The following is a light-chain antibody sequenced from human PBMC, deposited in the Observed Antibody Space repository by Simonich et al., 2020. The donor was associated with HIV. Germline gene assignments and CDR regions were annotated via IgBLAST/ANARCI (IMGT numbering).Light chain of an antibody. Sequence: DIVMTQSPDSLAVALGERATINCKPSQSVLYSSNNKNYLAWYHQKPGQPPNMLIYWASTRESGVPDLFSGSGSGPDFTLTISSLQAEDVAVYYCQQYYSTPTFGQGTKVDIK. CDR1: QSVLYSSNNKNY. CDR3: QQYYSTPT. V-gene: IGKV4-1*01. J-gene: IGKJ1*01. CDR2: WAS.